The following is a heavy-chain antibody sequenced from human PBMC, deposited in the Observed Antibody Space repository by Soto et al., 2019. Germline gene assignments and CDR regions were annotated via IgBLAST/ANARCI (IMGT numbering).Heavy chain of an antibody. J-gene: IGHJ6*02. D-gene: IGHD2-2*01. CDR3: ARGEGASVVVPAAIPWYYYYGMDV. CDR1: GFTFSSYG. Sequence: QVQLVESGGGVVQPGRSLRLSCAASGFTFSSYGMHWVRQAQGKGLEWVAVIWYDGSNKYYADSVKGRFTISRDNSKNTLYLQSNSLRAEDTAVDYCARGEGASVVVPAAIPWYYYYGMDVWGQGTTVTVSS. V-gene: IGHV3-33*01. CDR2: IWYDGSNK.